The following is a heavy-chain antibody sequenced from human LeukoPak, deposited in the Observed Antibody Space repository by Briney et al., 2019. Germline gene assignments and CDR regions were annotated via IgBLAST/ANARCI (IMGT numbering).Heavy chain of an antibody. CDR1: GYTFTNYG. Sequence: GASVKVSCKASGYTFTNYGISWVRQAPGQGLEWMAWISANNGETRYAQNFQGRVTMTTDTSTSTAYLELRSLRSDDPAVYYCARVPPSAHQLLSSDYWGQGTQVSVSS. D-gene: IGHD2-2*01. J-gene: IGHJ4*02. CDR2: ISANNGET. V-gene: IGHV1-18*04. CDR3: ARVPPSAHQLLSSDY.